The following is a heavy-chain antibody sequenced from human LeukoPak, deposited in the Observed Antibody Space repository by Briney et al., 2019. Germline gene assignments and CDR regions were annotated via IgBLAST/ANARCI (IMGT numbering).Heavy chain of an antibody. Sequence: PGGSLRLSCAASGFTFSSYAMSWVRQAPGKGLEWVSAISGSGGSTYYADSVKGRFTISRDNSKNTLYLQMNGLRAEDTAVYYCAKENARLLRFLEWFHFDYWGQGTLVTVSS. V-gene: IGHV3-23*01. J-gene: IGHJ4*02. CDR1: GFTFSSYA. D-gene: IGHD3-3*01. CDR2: ISGSGGST. CDR3: AKENARLLRFLEWFHFDY.